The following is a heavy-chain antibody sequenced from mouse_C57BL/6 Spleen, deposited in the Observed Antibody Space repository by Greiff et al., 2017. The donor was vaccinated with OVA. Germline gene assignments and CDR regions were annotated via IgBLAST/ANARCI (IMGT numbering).Heavy chain of an antibody. D-gene: IGHD2-12*01. J-gene: IGHJ4*01. CDR1: GYAFTNYL. CDR2: INPGSGGT. V-gene: IGHV1-54*01. CDR3: ARAGRPGGGAMDY. Sequence: QVQLQQSGAELVRPGTSVKVSCKASGYAFTNYLIEWVKQRPGQGLEWIGVINPGSGGTNYNEKFKGKATLTADKSSSTAYMQLSSLTSEDSAVYFCARAGRPGGGAMDYWGQGTSVTVSS.